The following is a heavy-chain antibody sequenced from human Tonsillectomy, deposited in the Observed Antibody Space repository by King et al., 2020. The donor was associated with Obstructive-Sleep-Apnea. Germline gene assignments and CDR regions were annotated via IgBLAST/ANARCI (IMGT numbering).Heavy chain of an antibody. CDR1: GFTFSDYY. V-gene: IGHV3-11*01. D-gene: IGHD3-10*01. CDR3: ARESDGSGVFDY. CDR2: ISSSGSAI. Sequence: QLVQSGGGLVKPGGSLRLSCAASGFTFSDYYMSWIRQAPGKGLEWISYISSSGSAIYYADSARGRFTISRDNAENSLYLQMNSLRAEDTAVYYCARESDGSGVFDYWGQGALVTVSS. J-gene: IGHJ4*02.